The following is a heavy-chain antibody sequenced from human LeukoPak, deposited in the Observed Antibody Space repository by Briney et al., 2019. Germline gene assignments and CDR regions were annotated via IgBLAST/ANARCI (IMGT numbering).Heavy chain of an antibody. Sequence: PGGSLRLSCVASGFTFSSYWMTWVRQAPGKGLEWVANIKTDGSQVYYVDSVRGRFTISRDNAKNSLYLQMNSLRVEDTAVYYCARDLNWETYWGQGTLVSVSS. D-gene: IGHD7-27*01. J-gene: IGHJ4*02. V-gene: IGHV3-7*01. CDR3: ARDLNWETY. CDR2: IKTDGSQV. CDR1: GFTFSSYW.